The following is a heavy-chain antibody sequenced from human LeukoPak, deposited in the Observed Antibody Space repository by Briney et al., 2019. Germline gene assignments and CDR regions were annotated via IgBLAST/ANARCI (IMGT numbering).Heavy chain of an antibody. CDR3: ARAYSSSWYDY. CDR2: ISGRGNNT. D-gene: IGHD6-13*01. Sequence: GGSRRLSCAASGFTFSTYAMSWVRQAPGKGLEWVSSISGRGNNTYYADSVKGRFTISRDNSKNTLHLQVNSLRAEDTAIYYCARAYSSSWYDYWGQGTLVTVSS. CDR1: GFTFSTYA. V-gene: IGHV3-23*01. J-gene: IGHJ4*02.